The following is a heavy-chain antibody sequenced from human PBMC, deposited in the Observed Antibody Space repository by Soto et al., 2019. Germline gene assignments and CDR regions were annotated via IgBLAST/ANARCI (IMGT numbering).Heavy chain of an antibody. J-gene: IGHJ6*02. CDR2: IGHRESYT. CDR1: GYVFISYY. V-gene: IGHV5-10-1*01. CDR3: ASRAFIPAPAEDV. D-gene: IGHD3-16*01. Sequence: GEALKISCKGSGYVFISYYITWVRQMPGKGLEGMGRIGHRESYTKYSPSFQGHITMSVDKSVSTAYLQWSRLEGSDTAMYYCASRAFIPAPAEDVWGQGTTVTVSS.